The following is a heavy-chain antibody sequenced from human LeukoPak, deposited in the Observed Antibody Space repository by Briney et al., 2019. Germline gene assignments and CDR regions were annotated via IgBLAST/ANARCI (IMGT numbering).Heavy chain of an antibody. CDR2: VNGAGTDT. V-gene: IGHV3-23*01. D-gene: IGHD1-26*01. CDR3: VKMSGPERRHFFDY. Sequence: GGSLRLSCEVSGFTFSDYAFAWVRQAPGERLAWVSTVNGAGTDTFYAASVKGRFTLSRDNSKKTLSLQMSSLRAEDTAIYYCVKMSGPERRHFFDYWGQGTLAVVSS. J-gene: IGHJ4*02. CDR1: GFTFSDYA.